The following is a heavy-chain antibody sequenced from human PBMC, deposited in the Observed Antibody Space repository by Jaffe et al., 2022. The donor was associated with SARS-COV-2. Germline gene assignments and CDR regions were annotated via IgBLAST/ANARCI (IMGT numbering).Heavy chain of an antibody. CDR3: ARGGDNGDDY. Sequence: QVQVVESGGGVVQPGRSLRLSCAASGFTFSSSSIYWVRQAPNKGLEWVAVISYDGTNKEYGDSVKGRFTISRDNSKNTLYLQMNSLRPEDTAVYYCARGGDNGDDYWGQGTLVIVSS. D-gene: IGHD4-17*01. V-gene: IGHV3-30*04. CDR2: ISYDGTNK. J-gene: IGHJ4*02. CDR1: GFTFSSSS.